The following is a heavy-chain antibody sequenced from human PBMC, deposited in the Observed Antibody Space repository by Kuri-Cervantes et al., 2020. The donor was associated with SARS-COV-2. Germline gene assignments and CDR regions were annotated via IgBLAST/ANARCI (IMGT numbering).Heavy chain of an antibody. CDR2: INHSGST. V-gene: IGHV4-34*01. Sequence: ETLSLTCAVYGGSFSGYYWSWIRQPPGKGLEWIGEINHSGSTNYNLSLKSRFTMSVETSKNEFSLRLSSVTAADTAVYYCARDLPGLYYAMDVWGQGTTVTVSS. CDR1: GGSFSGYY. D-gene: IGHD2-2*01. J-gene: IGHJ6*02. CDR3: ARDLPGLYYAMDV.